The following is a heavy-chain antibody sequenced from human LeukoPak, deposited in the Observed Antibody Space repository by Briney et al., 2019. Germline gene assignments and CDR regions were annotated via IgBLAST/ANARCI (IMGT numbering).Heavy chain of an antibody. Sequence: QPGGSLRLSCAASGFTFSSYSMNWVRQAPGKGLEWVSYISSSSSTIYYADSVKGRFTISRDNAKNSLYLQMNSLRDEDTAVYYCARDRPDYYDSSGFLDAFDIWGQGTMVTVSS. D-gene: IGHD3-22*01. CDR2: ISSSSSTI. CDR1: GFTFSSYS. V-gene: IGHV3-48*02. CDR3: ARDRPDYYDSSGFLDAFDI. J-gene: IGHJ3*02.